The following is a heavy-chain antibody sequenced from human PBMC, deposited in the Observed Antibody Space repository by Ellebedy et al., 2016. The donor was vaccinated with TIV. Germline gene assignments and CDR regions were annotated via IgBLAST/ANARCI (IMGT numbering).Heavy chain of an antibody. D-gene: IGHD6-6*01. Sequence: GESLKISCEASGFTFNNHAVSWVRQAPGKGLEWISGTGSTFSADSVQGRFTVSRDNSKQMVYLQMNSLTSEDTGVYYYAREAGISSFRHWYIDLWGRGTLVIVSS. CDR3: AREAGISSFRHWYIDL. V-gene: IGHV3-53*01. CDR2: TGST. J-gene: IGHJ2*01. CDR1: GFTFNNHA.